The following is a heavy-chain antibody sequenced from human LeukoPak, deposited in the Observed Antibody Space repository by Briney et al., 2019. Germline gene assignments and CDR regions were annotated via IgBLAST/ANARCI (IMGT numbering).Heavy chain of an antibody. V-gene: IGHV4-59*12. D-gene: IGHD1-26*01. CDR3: ARDCGVGATRRYFDL. CDR2: IYYSGST. J-gene: IGHJ2*01. CDR1: GGSISSYY. Sequence: SETLSLTCTVSGGSISSYYWSWLRQPPGKGLEWIGYIYYSGSTNYNPSLKSRVTISVDTSKNQFSLKLSSVTAADTAVYYCARDCGVGATRRYFDLWGRGTLVTVSS.